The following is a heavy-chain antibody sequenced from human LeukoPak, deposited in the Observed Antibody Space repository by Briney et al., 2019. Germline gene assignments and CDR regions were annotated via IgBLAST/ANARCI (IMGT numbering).Heavy chain of an antibody. Sequence: ASVKVSCKASGYTFTSYGISWVRQAPGQGLEWMGWISAYNGNTNYAQKLQGRVTMTTDTSTSTAYMELRSLRSDDTAVYYCTRFGGRYDILTGPTDWGQGTLVTVSS. CDR3: TRFGGRYDILTGPTD. V-gene: IGHV1-18*01. CDR1: GYTFTSYG. D-gene: IGHD3-9*01. CDR2: ISAYNGNT. J-gene: IGHJ4*02.